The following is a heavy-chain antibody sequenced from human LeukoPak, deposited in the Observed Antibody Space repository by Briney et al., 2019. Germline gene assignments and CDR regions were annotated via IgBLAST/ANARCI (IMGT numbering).Heavy chain of an antibody. D-gene: IGHD5-24*01. Sequence: GGSLRLSCAASGFTFSSYGMSWVRQAPGKGLEWVANIKQDGSEKYYVDSVKGRFTISRDNAKNSLYLQMNSLRAEDTAVYYCAVDPLEMATITDYWGQGTLVTVSS. CDR3: AVDPLEMATITDY. CDR1: GFTFSSYG. J-gene: IGHJ4*02. V-gene: IGHV3-7*01. CDR2: IKQDGSEK.